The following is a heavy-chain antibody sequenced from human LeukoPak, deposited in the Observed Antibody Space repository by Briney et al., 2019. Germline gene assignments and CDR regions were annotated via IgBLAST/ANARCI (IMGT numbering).Heavy chain of an antibody. J-gene: IGHJ4*02. D-gene: IGHD5-18*01. V-gene: IGHV4-31*03. CDR1: GGSISSGGYY. CDR3: ARGGQLWSWVDY. CDR2: IYYSGST. Sequence: SQTLSLTCTVSGGSISSGGYYWSWIRQHPGKGLEWIGYIYYSGSTYYNPSLKSRVTISVDTSKNQFSLKLSSVTAADTAVYYCARGGQLWSWVDYWGQGTLVTVSS.